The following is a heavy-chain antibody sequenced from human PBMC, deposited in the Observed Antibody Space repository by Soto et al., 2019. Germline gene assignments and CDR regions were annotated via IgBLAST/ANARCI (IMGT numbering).Heavy chain of an antibody. V-gene: IGHV4-59*01. J-gene: IGHJ6*03. Sequence: SETLSLTCTVSGGSISSYYWSWIRQPPGKGLEWIGYIYYSGGTNYNPSLKSRVTISVHTSKNQSSLKLSSVTAADTAVYYCARESPHYYYMDVWGKGTTVTVSS. CDR1: GGSISSYY. CDR3: ARESPHYYYMDV. CDR2: IYYSGGT.